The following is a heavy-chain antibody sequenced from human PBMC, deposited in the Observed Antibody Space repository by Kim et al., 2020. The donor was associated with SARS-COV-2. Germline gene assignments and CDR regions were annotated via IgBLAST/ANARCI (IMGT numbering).Heavy chain of an antibody. Sequence: GGSLRLSCTASGFTFGDYAMSWFRQAPGKGLEWVGFIRSKAYGGTTEYAASVKGRFTISRDDSKSIAYLQMNSLKTEDTAVYYCTRDLGDFWSGYLDNFDYWGQGTLVTVSS. V-gene: IGHV3-49*03. D-gene: IGHD3-3*01. J-gene: IGHJ4*02. CDR2: IRSKAYGGTT. CDR1: GFTFGDYA. CDR3: TRDLGDFWSGYLDNFDY.